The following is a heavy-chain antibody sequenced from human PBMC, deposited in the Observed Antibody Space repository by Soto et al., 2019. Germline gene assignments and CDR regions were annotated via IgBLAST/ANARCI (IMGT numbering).Heavy chain of an antibody. CDR3: QLRSVHFDDGGFPSFCYGLDV. J-gene: IGHJ6*02. V-gene: IGHV1-69*06. D-gene: IGHD2-15*01. CDR1: GGNFNNYT. CDR2: FIPLFFTA. Sequence: VQLVQSGAEVKKPGSSVKVSCEASGGNFNNYTISWVRQAPGHGLEWMGGFIPLFFTASYSQTFQGRVTISADRSTSSVYMELSSLRYEDTGVYYCQLRSVHFDDGGFPSFCYGLDVWGQGTTVTVS.